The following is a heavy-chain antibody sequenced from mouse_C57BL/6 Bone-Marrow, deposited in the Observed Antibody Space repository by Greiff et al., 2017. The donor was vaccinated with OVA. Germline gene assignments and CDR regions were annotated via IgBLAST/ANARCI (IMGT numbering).Heavy chain of an antibody. V-gene: IGHV1-81*01. CDR2: IYPRSGNT. D-gene: IGHD1-1*01. CDR1: GYTFTSYG. J-gene: IGHJ1*03. Sequence: QVQLKQSGAELSRPGASVKLSCKASGYTFTSYGISWVKQRTGQGLEWIVEIYPRSGNTYYNEKFKGKATLTADKSSSTAYMELRSLTSEDSAVYFCARRYYYGSSPYFDVWGTGTTVTVSS. CDR3: ARRYYYGSSPYFDV.